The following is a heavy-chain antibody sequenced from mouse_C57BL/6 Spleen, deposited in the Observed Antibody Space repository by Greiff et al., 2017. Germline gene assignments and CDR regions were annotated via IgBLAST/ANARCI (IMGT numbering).Heavy chain of an antibody. CDR3: ARSYYGDYFDY. Sequence: VQLQQPGAELVMPGASVKLSCKASGYTFTSYWMHWVKQRPGQGLEWIGEIDPSDSYTNYNQKFKGQSTLNVDKSSSPAYMQLSSLPSECAAVYYCARSYYGDYFDYWGQGTTLTVSS. CDR2: IDPSDSYT. V-gene: IGHV1-69*01. CDR1: GYTFTSYW. J-gene: IGHJ2*01. D-gene: IGHD1-1*01.